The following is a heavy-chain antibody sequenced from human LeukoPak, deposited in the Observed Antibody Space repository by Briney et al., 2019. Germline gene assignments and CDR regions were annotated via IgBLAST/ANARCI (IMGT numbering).Heavy chain of an antibody. D-gene: IGHD3-3*01. J-gene: IGHJ4*02. CDR2: ISYDGSNK. CDR1: GFTFSSYG. CDR3: ARDYESTIFGVVISIGATDY. V-gene: IGHV3-30*03. Sequence: GGSLRLSCAASGFTFSSYGMHWVRQAPGKGLEWVAVISYDGSNKYYADSVKGRFTISRDNSKNTLYLQMNSLRAEDTAVYYCARDYESTIFGVVISIGATDYWGQGTLVTVSS.